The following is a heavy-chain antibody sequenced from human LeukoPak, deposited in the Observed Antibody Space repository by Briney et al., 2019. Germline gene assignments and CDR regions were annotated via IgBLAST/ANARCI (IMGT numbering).Heavy chain of an antibody. V-gene: IGHV3-11*04. Sequence: GGSLRLSCAASGFTFSDYYMSWIRQAPGKGLEWVSYISSSGSTIYYADSVKGRFTISRDNAKNSLYLQMNSLRAEDTAVYYCARDAREKGYCSGGSCYSDDYWGQGTLVTVSS. CDR1: GFTFSDYY. D-gene: IGHD2-15*01. CDR2: ISSSGSTI. CDR3: ARDAREKGYCSGGSCYSDDY. J-gene: IGHJ4*02.